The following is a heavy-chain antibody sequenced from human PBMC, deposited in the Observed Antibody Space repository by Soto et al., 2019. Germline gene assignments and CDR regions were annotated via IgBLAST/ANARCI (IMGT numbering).Heavy chain of an antibody. CDR2: ISSSSSTI. Sequence: GGSLRLSCAASGFTFSSYSMNWVRQAPGKGLEWVSYISSSSSTIYYADSVKGRFTISRDNAKNSLYLQMNSLRAEDTAVYYCARLEYSGYDRLIDYWGQGTLVTVSS. V-gene: IGHV3-48*01. CDR1: GFTFSSYS. J-gene: IGHJ4*02. D-gene: IGHD5-12*01. CDR3: ARLEYSGYDRLIDY.